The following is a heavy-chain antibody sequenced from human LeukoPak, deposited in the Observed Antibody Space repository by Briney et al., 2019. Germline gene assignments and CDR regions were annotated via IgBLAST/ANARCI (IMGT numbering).Heavy chain of an antibody. Sequence: SETLSLTCAVYGGSFSGYYWSWIRQPPGKGLERIGEINHSGSTNYNPSLKSRVTISVDTSKNQFSLKLSSVTAADTAVYYCARGLDIVVVPAAALYFDYWGQGTLVTVSS. CDR1: GGSFSGYY. V-gene: IGHV4-34*01. D-gene: IGHD2-2*03. CDR2: INHSGST. CDR3: ARGLDIVVVPAAALYFDY. J-gene: IGHJ4*02.